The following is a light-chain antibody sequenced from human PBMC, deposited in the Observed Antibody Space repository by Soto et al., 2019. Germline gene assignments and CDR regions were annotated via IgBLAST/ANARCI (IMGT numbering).Light chain of an antibody. CDR1: SSDVGAYNY. CDR3: TSWTTSTTMK. CDR2: DVN. Sequence: QSALTQPASVSGSPGQSITISCTGTSSDVGAYNYVSWYQQHPGKAPKLMIYDVNIRPSGVSNRFSGSKSGNTASLTISGLQAEDAADYYCTSWTTSTTMKFGGGPMLTVL. J-gene: IGLJ2*01. V-gene: IGLV2-14*01.